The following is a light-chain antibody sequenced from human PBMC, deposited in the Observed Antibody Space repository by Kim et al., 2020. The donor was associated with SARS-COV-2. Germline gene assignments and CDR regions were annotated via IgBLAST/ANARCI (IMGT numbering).Light chain of an antibody. CDR2: LNSDGSH. CDR1: SGHSSYA. V-gene: IGLV4-69*01. J-gene: IGLJ3*02. CDR3: QTWGTGIG. Sequence: QPVLTQSPSASASLGASVKLTCTLSSGHSSYAIAWHQQQPEKGPRYLMKLNSDGSHSKGDGIPDRFSGSSSGAERYLTISSLQPEDEADYYCQTWGTGIGFGGGTQLTVL.